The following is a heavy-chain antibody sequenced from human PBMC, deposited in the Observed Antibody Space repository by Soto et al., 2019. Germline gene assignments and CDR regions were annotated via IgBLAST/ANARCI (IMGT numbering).Heavy chain of an antibody. J-gene: IGHJ6*02. CDR1: GYSFTSYW. D-gene: IGHD2-2*01. Sequence: PXESLKSSCKGSGYSFTSYWIGWVRQMPGKGLEGMGIIYPGDSDTRYSPSFQGQVTISADKSISTAYLQWSSLKASDTAMYYCARHYCSSTSCYPVYYYYYGMDVWGQGTTVTVS. V-gene: IGHV5-51*01. CDR2: IYPGDSDT. CDR3: ARHYCSSTSCYPVYYYYYGMDV.